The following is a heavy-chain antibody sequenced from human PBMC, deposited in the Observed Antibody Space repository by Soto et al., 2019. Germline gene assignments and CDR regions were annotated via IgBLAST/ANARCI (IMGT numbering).Heavy chain of an antibody. J-gene: IGHJ3*02. CDR3: PRDYYDSSGPINAFDM. D-gene: IGHD3-22*01. CDR2: ISYDGSNK. V-gene: IGHV3-30*03. CDR1: GFTFSSYG. Sequence: PGGSLRLSCAASGFTFSSYGMHWVRQAPGKGLEWVAVISYDGSNKYYADSVKGRFTISRDNSKNTLYLQMNSLRAEDTAVYYCPRDYYDSSGPINAFDMWGQVTMVTVS.